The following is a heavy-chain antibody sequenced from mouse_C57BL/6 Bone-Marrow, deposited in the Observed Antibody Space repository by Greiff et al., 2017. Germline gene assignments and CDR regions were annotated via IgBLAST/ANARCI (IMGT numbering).Heavy chain of an antibody. D-gene: IGHD1-1*01. CDR3: TTVVAKDFDY. CDR1: GFNIKDDY. CDR2: IDPENGDT. V-gene: IGHV14-4*01. J-gene: IGHJ2*01. Sequence: VQLQQSGAELVRPGASVKLSCTASGFNIKDDYMHWVKQRPEQGLEWIGWIDPENGDTEYASKFEGKATITADTSSNTAYLQLSSLTSEDTAVYYCTTVVAKDFDYWGQGTTLTVSS.